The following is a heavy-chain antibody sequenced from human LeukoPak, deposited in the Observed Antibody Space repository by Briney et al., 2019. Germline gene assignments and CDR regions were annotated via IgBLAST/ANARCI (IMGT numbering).Heavy chain of an antibody. J-gene: IGHJ4*02. V-gene: IGHV1-18*01. CDR1: GYTFTSYG. CDR2: ISAYNGNT. CDR3: ARVPPPNYDILTGYYDEYYFDY. Sequence: GASVKVSCKASGYTFTSYGISWVRQAPGQGLEWMGWISAYNGNTNYAQKLQGRVTMTTDTSTSTAYMELRSLRSDDTAVYYRARVPPPNYDILTGYYDEYYFDYWGQGTLVTVSS. D-gene: IGHD3-9*01.